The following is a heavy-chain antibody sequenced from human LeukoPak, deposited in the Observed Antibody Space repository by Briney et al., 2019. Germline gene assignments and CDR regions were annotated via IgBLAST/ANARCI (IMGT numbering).Heavy chain of an antibody. CDR3: ARDRVYASGSRDAFGI. CDR2: ISGSGTST. CDR1: GFTFSSYA. V-gene: IGHV3-23*01. D-gene: IGHD3-10*01. Sequence: GGSLRLSCAASGFTFSSYAMSWVRQAPGTGLGWVSGISGSGTSTYHADSVKGRFTISRDNSKNTLYLQMNSLRAEDTAVYHCARDRVYASGSRDAFGIWGQGTMVAVSS. J-gene: IGHJ3*02.